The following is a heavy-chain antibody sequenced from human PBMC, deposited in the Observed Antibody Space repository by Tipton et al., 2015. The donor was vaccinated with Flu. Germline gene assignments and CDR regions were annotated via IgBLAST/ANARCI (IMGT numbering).Heavy chain of an antibody. V-gene: IGHV5-51*01. Sequence: VQLVQSGAEVKKPGESLKISCKGSGYSFTSYWIGWVRQMPGKGLEWMGIIYPGDSDTRYSPSFQGQVTISADKSISTAYLQWSSLKASDTAMYYCARTVAGRGGTSYYYYMDVWGKGTTVTVSS. D-gene: IGHD6-19*01. J-gene: IGHJ6*03. CDR2: IYPGDSDT. CDR1: GYSFTSYW. CDR3: ARTVAGRGGTSYYYYMDV.